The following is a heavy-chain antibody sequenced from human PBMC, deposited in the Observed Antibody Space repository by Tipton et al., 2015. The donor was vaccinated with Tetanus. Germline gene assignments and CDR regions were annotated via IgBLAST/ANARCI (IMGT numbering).Heavy chain of an antibody. Sequence: SLRLSCAVSGFTFNTYNMNWVRQAPGKGLEWVSYISTSSTTIFYADSVRGRFTISRDNAKNSLYLQMNSLRDEDTAVYYCARDFSYYFDSKSGFDYWGQGTLVTVSS. CDR2: ISTSSTTI. CDR3: ARDFSYYFDSKSGFDY. CDR1: GFTFNTYN. J-gene: IGHJ4*02. D-gene: IGHD3-22*01. V-gene: IGHV3-48*02.